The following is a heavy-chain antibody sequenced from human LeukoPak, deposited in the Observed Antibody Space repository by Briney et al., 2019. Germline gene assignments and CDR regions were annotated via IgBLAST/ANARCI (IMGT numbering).Heavy chain of an antibody. CDR3: ARHSSRRKTNYCYYYGMDV. J-gene: IGHJ6*02. V-gene: IGHV1-8*01. CDR1: GYTFTSYD. Sequence: ASVKVSCKASGYTFTSYDINWVRQATGQGLEWMGWMKPNSGNTGSAQTFQGRVTMTRNTSISTDYMELSSLRAEDTAVYYCARHSSRRKTNYCYYYGMDVWGQGTTVTVSS. D-gene: IGHD6-13*01. CDR2: MKPNSGNT.